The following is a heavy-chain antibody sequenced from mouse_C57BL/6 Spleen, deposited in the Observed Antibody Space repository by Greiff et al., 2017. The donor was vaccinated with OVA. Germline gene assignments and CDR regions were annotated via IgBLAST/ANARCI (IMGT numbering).Heavy chain of an antibody. J-gene: IGHJ2*01. CDR2: IHPNSGST. V-gene: IGHV1-64*01. Sequence: QVQLKQPGAELVKPGASVKLSCKASGYTFTSYWMHWVKQRPGQGLEWIGMIHPNSGSTNYNEKFKSKATLTVDKSSSTAYMQLSSLTSEDSAVYYCARPLYYDNYFDYWGQGTTLTVSS. D-gene: IGHD2-4*01. CDR1: GYTFTSYW. CDR3: ARPLYYDNYFDY.